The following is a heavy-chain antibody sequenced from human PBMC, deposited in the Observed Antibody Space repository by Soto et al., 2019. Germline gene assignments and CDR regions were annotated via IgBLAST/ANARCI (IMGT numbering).Heavy chain of an antibody. V-gene: IGHV1-18*01. Sequence: ASVKVSFKASGYTFTSYGISWVRQAPGQGLEWMGWISAYNGNTNYAQKLQGRVTMTTDASTSTAYMELRSLRSDDTAVYYCARVRGYCSSTRCPGAFDIWGQGTMVTVSS. CDR1: GYTFTSYG. D-gene: IGHD2-2*01. CDR2: ISAYNGNT. J-gene: IGHJ3*02. CDR3: ARVRGYCSSTRCPGAFDI.